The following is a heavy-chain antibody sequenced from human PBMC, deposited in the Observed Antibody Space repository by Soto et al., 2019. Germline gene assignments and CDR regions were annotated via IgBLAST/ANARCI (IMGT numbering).Heavy chain of an antibody. CDR3: ARGIKLYFDY. J-gene: IGHJ4*02. CDR1: GGSISSSSYY. V-gene: IGHV4-39*01. CDR2: IYYSGST. D-gene: IGHD3-10*01. Sequence: SETLSLTCTVSGGSISSSSYYWGWIRQPPGKGLEWIGSIYYSGSTYYNPSLKSRVTISVDTSKNQFSLKLSSVTAADTAVYYCARGIKLYFDYWGQGTLVTVSS.